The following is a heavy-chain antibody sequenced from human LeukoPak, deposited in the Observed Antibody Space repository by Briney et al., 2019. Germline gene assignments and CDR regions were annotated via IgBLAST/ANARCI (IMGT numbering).Heavy chain of an antibody. V-gene: IGHV3-23*01. CDR1: GFTFNTYA. Sequence: GGSLRLSCAASGFTFNTYAMSWVRQAPGKGLEWVSVISGSGGSAQYADSVKGRFTITRDNSKNTLHLYMTSLRVEDSAVYCCAKDRHDGDYIVDFDNWGQGTLVTVSS. J-gene: IGHJ4*02. CDR2: ISGSGGSA. CDR3: AKDRHDGDYIVDFDN. D-gene: IGHD4-17*01.